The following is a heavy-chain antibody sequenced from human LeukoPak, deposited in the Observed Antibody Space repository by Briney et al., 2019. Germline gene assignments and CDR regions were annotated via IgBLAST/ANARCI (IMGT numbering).Heavy chain of an antibody. Sequence: SETLSLTCAVYGGPFSGYYWSWVRQSPGKGLEWIAEIHYSGSASYNPSLKSRVTISGDPSKNQVSLRVTSVTAADTAEYYCARGILSGYYFDSWGQGSLVTVSS. J-gene: IGHJ4*02. CDR1: GGPFSGYY. CDR2: IHYSGSA. V-gene: IGHV4-34*01. CDR3: ARGILSGYYFDS. D-gene: IGHD2-15*01.